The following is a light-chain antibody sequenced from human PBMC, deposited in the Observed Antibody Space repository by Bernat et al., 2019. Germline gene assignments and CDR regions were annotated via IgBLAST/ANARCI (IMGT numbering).Light chain of an antibody. CDR2: KAS. V-gene: IGKV1-5*03. CDR1: QSISNL. CDR3: QQYTNYWT. Sequence: DIQMTQSPSTLSASVGDRVTITCRASQSISNLLAWYQQKPGKAPKLLIYKASSLESGVPSRFSGSGSGTEFTLIISSLQPDDFATYYCQQYTNYWTFGQGTKVGIK. J-gene: IGKJ1*01.